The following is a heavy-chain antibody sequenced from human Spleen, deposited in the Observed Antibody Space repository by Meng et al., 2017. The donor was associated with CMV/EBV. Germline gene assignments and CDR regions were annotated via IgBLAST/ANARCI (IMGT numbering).Heavy chain of an antibody. J-gene: IGHJ3*02. V-gene: IGHV1-69*05. CDR1: GGTFSSYA. D-gene: IGHD2/OR15-2a*01. CDR3: ARGRSISLAGGYAFDI. Sequence: SVKVSCKASGGTFSSYAISWVRQAPGQGLEWMGGIIPIFGTANYAQKFQGRVTMTTDTSTSTAYMELRSLRSDDTAVYYCARGRSISLAGGYAFDIWGQGTMVTVSS. CDR2: IIPIFGTA.